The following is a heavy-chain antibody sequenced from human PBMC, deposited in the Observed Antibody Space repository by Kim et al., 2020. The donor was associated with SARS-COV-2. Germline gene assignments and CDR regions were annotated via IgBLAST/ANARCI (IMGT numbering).Heavy chain of an antibody. CDR1: GFTVSSNY. CDR2: IYSGGST. CDR3: ARATWGYSYGYAFDI. J-gene: IGHJ3*02. D-gene: IGHD5-18*01. V-gene: IGHV3-53*04. Sequence: GGSLRLSCAASGFTVSSNYMSWVRQAPGKGLEWVSVIYSGGSTYYADSVKGRFTISRHNSKNTLYLQMNSLRAEDTAVYYCARATWGYSYGYAFDIWGQGTMVTVSS.